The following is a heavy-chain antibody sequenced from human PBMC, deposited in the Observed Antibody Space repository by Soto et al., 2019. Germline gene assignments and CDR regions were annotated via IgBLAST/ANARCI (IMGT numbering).Heavy chain of an antibody. V-gene: IGHV4-4*07. CDR1: VISIDNYY. CDR3: VRDVGGSGWFAP. J-gene: IGHJ5*02. Sequence: TSETLSLTCTVSVISIDNYYCSWIRQSAGKGLEWIGRIYSSGTTNYNPSLKSRVTMSVDMSKSQFSLNVRSVTAADTAVYYCVRDVGGSGWFAPWGQGTLVTVSS. CDR2: IYSSGTT.